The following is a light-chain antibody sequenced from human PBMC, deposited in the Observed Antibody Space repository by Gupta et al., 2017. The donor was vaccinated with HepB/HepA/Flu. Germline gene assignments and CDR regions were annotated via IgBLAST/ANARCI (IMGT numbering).Light chain of an antibody. V-gene: IGKV3-11*01. CDR2: DAS. J-gene: IGKJ5*01. CDR3: QQRSNCPIT. CDR1: QSVSNY. Sequence: EIVLTQSPATLSFSPGESATLSCRASQSVSNYLAWYQQKPGQAPRLLIYDASNRATGIPARFSGTGSGTDFTLTISSLEPEDFAVYYCQQRSNCPITFGQETRLEMK.